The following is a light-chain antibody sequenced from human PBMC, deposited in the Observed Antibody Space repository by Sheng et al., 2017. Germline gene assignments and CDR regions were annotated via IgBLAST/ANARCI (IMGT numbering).Light chain of an antibody. CDR3: QQSFSSPTT. Sequence: DIQMTQSPSSLSASVGDRVTITCRASQTIASYLNWYQQKPGKAPELLIHAASSLQSGVPSRFSGSGSGTDFTLTISSLQPEDFATFYCQQSFSSPTTFGGGTKVEIK. CDR1: QTIASY. J-gene: IGKJ4*01. V-gene: IGKV1-39*01. CDR2: AAS.